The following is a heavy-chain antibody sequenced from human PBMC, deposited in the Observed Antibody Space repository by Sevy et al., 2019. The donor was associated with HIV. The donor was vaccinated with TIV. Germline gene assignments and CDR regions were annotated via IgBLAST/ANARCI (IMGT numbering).Heavy chain of an antibody. CDR1: GFTFSSYW. D-gene: IGHD3-22*01. J-gene: IGHJ5*02. V-gene: IGHV3-7*01. Sequence: GGSLRLSCAASGFTFSSYWMSWVRQAPGKGLEWVANIKQDGSEKYYVDSVKGRFTISRDNAKNSLYLQMNSLSAEDTAVYYCARVRYYDQVNWFDPWGQGTLVTVSS. CDR3: ARVRYYDQVNWFDP. CDR2: IKQDGSEK.